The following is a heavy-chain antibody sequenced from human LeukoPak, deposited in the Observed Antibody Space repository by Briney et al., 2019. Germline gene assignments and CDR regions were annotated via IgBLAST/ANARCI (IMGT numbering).Heavy chain of an antibody. CDR1: GGPFSGYF. V-gene: IGHV4-34*01. D-gene: IGHD3-10*01. J-gene: IGHJ6*03. CDR3: ARVDRGVILYYYYMDV. Sequence: SETLSLTCAVSGGPFSGYFWRWIRQPPGKGLEWIGEINHSGSTNYNPSLKSRVTISVDTSKNQFSLKLSSVTAADTAVYYCARVDRGVILYYYYMDVWGKGTTVTVSS. CDR2: INHSGST.